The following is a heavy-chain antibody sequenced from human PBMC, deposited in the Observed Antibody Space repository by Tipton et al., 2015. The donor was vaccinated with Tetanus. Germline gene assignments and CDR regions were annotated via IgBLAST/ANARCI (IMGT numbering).Heavy chain of an antibody. Sequence: TLSLTCTVSGGSRSNNYWSWIRQPPGKGLEWIAYIFHSGSTNYSPSLKSRVAISMDTSKNQISLKLSSVTAADTAVYYCARRSYCSSSRCFDAFDLWGQGTMVTVSS. CDR3: ARRSYCSSSRCFDAFDL. J-gene: IGHJ3*01. V-gene: IGHV4-59*07. CDR1: GGSRSNNY. CDR2: IFHSGST. D-gene: IGHD2-2*01.